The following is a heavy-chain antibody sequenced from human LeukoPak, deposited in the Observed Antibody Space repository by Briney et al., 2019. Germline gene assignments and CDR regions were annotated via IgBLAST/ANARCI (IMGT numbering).Heavy chain of an antibody. J-gene: IGHJ5*02. D-gene: IGHD6-19*01. CDR2: IKQDGSEK. CDR3: ARDGEQWLGDWFDP. Sequence: GGSLRLSCAASGFTFSSYWMSWVRQAPGKGLEWVANIKQDGSEKYYVDSVKGRFTISRDSAKNSLYLQMNSLRAEDTAVYYCARDGEQWLGDWFDPWGQGTLVTVSS. V-gene: IGHV3-7*01. CDR1: GFTFSSYW.